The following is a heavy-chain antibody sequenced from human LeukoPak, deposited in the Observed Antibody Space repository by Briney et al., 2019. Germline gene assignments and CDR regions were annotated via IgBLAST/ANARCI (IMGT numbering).Heavy chain of an antibody. D-gene: IGHD3-22*01. CDR2: MNPNSGNT. CDR3: ARDLDYYDSSGYYRYYFDY. Sequence: ASVKVSCKASGYTFTSYDINWVRQATGQGLEWMGWMNPNSGNTGYAQKFQGRVTMTRNTSISTAYMELSSLRSEDTAVYYCARDLDYYDSSGYYRYYFDYWGQGTLVTVSS. V-gene: IGHV1-8*01. CDR1: GYTFTSYD. J-gene: IGHJ4*02.